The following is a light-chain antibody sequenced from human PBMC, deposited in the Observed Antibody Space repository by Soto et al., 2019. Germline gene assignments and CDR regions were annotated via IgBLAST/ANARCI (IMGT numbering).Light chain of an antibody. J-gene: IGLJ1*01. CDR2: YDN. V-gene: IGLV1-36*01. CDR3: SLCDDTLNAYV. CDR1: SSNIGNNA. Sequence: QSALTQPPSVSEAPRQRVTISCSGSSSNIGNNAVNWYQQLPGQAPKIVIYYDNLLTSGVSDRFSGSKSGISASLAISDLQSDDEADYYCSLCDDTLNAYVFGPGTHVTVL.